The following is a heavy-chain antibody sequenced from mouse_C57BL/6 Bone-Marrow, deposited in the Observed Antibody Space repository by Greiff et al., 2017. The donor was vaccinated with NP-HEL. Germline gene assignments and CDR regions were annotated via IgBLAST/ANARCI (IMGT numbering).Heavy chain of an antibody. CDR1: GFTFSDYS. CDR3: ARPSLGDAMDY. CDR2: ISNGGGST. Sequence: EVQRVESGGGLVQPGGSLKLSCAASGFTFSDYSMYWVRQTPEKRLEWVAYISNGGGSTYYPDTVKGRFTISRDNAKNTLYLQRSRLKSEDTAMYYCARPSLGDAMDYWGQGTSVTVSS. V-gene: IGHV5-12*01. D-gene: IGHD3-3*01. J-gene: IGHJ4*01.